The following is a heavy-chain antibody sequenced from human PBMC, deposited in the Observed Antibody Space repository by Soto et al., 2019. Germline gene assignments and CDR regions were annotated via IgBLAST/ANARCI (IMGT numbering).Heavy chain of an antibody. J-gene: IGHJ4*02. CDR3: SRWFCYGTHCDGSF. CDR1: GFTFKNYN. Sequence: GGSLRLSCEASGFTFKNYNMNWVRQAPGKGLELVSHITTSGTTTYYADSVEGRFTISRDNVRNSLYLQMNSLRVEDTAVYYCSRWFCYGTHCDGSFWGQGTLVTVSS. D-gene: IGHD3-10*01. V-gene: IGHV3-48*01. CDR2: ITTSGTTT.